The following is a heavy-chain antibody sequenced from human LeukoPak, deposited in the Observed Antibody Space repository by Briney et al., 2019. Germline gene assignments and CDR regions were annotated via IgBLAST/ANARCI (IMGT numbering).Heavy chain of an antibody. D-gene: IGHD6-13*01. Sequence: ASVKVSCKASGYTFTSYFMHWVRQAPGQGLEWMGIINPSGGSTSYAQKFQGRVTMTRDTSTSTVYMELSSLRSEDTAVYYCARDDFTAAAGTGFDYWGQGTLVTVSS. V-gene: IGHV1-46*01. CDR3: ARDDFTAAAGTGFDY. CDR2: INPSGGST. J-gene: IGHJ4*02. CDR1: GYTFTSYF.